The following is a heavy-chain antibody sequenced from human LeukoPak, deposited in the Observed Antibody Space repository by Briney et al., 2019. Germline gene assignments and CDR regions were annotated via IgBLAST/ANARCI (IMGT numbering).Heavy chain of an antibody. V-gene: IGHV3-23*01. CDR2: ISGSGDST. D-gene: IGHD3-16*01. CDR3: ARRGPTWGFFDY. Sequence: GGSLRLSCAASGFTFSNHAMSWVRQAPGQGLEWVSTISGSGDSTYYADSVKGRFTISGDNSKNTLYLQMNSLRAEDTAVYYCARRGPTWGFFDYWGRGTLVTVSS. CDR1: GFTFSNHA. J-gene: IGHJ4*02.